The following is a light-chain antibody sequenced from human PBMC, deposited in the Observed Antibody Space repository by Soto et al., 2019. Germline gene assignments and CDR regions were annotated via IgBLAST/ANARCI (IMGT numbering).Light chain of an antibody. CDR3: QQYNYGTTGK. CDR2: GAS. J-gene: IGKJ1*01. CDR1: QGISNY. Sequence: KHAPTDLYLSITDTGTITFRASQGISNYLAWYQQKPGQAPRLLIYGASTRATGIQARFSGSGSGTEFTLTITSLQSEDFALYFCQQYNYGTTGKFGQGTKVDIK. V-gene: IGKV3-15*01.